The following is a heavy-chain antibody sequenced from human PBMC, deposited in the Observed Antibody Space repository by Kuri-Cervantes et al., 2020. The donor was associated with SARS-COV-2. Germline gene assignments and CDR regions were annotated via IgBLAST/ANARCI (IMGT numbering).Heavy chain of an antibody. D-gene: IGHD1-26*01. CDR2: FDPEDGET. Sequence: ASVKVSCKVSGYTLTELSMHWVRQAPGKGLEWMGGFDPEDGETIYAQKFQGRVTMTEDTSTDTAYMELSSLRSEDTAVYYRATARFQWELLPLSSWGQGTLVTVSS. V-gene: IGHV1-24*01. CDR1: GYTLTELS. J-gene: IGHJ5*02. CDR3: ATARFQWELLPLSS.